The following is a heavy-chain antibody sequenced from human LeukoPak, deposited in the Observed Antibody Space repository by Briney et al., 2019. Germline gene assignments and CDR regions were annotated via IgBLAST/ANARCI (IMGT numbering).Heavy chain of an antibody. V-gene: IGHV3-21*01. Sequence: GGSLRLSCAASGFTFSSYSMNWVRQAPGKGLEWVSSIGSANSYICYADSLKGRFTISRDNAKNSLYLQMNSLRAEDTAVYYCAGASGGNRPFDYWGQGTLVTVSS. CDR2: IGSANSYI. CDR3: AGASGGNRPFDY. D-gene: IGHD1-14*01. CDR1: GFTFSSYS. J-gene: IGHJ4*02.